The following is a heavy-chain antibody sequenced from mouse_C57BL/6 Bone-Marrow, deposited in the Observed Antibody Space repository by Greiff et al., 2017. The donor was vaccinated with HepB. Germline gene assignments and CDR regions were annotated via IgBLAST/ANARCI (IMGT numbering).Heavy chain of an antibody. CDR3: ARGIYYDYWYFDV. Sequence: EVKLEESGPGLAKPSQTLSLTCSVTGYSITSDYWNWIRKFPGNKLEYMGYISYSGSTYYNPSLKSRISITRDTSKNQYYLQLNSVTTEDTATYYCARGIYYDYWYFDVWGTGTTVTVSS. CDR1: GYSITSDY. CDR2: ISYSGST. V-gene: IGHV3-8*01. J-gene: IGHJ1*03. D-gene: IGHD2-4*01.